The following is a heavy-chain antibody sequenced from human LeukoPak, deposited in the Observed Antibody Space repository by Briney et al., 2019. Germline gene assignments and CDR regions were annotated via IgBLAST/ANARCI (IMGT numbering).Heavy chain of an antibody. J-gene: IGHJ3*02. CDR3: ARGYSGGYYLIDAFDI. CDR1: GFTFSSYN. D-gene: IGHD1-26*01. CDR2: ISTSSIYI. Sequence: GGSLRLSCAASGFTFSSYNMNWVRQAPGKGLEWVSSISTSSIYIYYGVSVKGRFTISRDNAKNSLYLQMNSLRAEDTAVYYCARGYSGGYYLIDAFDIWGQGTMVTVSS. V-gene: IGHV3-21*01.